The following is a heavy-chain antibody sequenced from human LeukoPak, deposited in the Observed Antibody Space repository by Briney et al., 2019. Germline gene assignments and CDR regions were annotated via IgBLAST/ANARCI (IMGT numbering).Heavy chain of an antibody. V-gene: IGHV4-4*02. Sequence: SETLSLTCAVSGGSISSSNWWSWVRQPPGKGLEWIGEIYRSGSTNYNPSLKSRVTISVDKSKNRFSLKLSSVTAADTAVYYCAREGVGGSGMLNWFDPWGQGTLVTVSS. CDR3: AREGVGGSGMLNWFDP. D-gene: IGHD3-10*01. J-gene: IGHJ5*02. CDR2: IYRSGST. CDR1: GGSISSSNW.